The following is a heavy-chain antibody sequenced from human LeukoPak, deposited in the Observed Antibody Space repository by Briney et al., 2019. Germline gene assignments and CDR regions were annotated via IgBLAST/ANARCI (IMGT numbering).Heavy chain of an antibody. D-gene: IGHD2-15*01. Sequence: GASVKVSCKASGYTFTGYYMHWVRQAPGQGLEWMGWINPNSGGTNYAQKFQGRVTMTRDTSISTAYMELSRLRSDDTAVYYCARDKGPPENGYCSGGSCYSSYMDVWGKGTTVTVSS. CDR2: INPNSGGT. CDR1: GYTFTGYY. V-gene: IGHV1-2*02. CDR3: ARDKGPPENGYCSGGSCYSSYMDV. J-gene: IGHJ6*03.